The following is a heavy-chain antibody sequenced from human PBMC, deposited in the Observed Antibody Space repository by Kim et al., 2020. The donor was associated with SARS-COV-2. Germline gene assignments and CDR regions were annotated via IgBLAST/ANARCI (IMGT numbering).Heavy chain of an antibody. D-gene: IGHD3-22*01. CDR1: GFTFSNYE. Sequence: GGSLRLSCAASGFTFSNYEMNWVRQAPGKGLEWVSYISTTGTTIYYADSVKGRFSISRDNAKSSLYLQMNSLRAEDTAVYYCARDGGRSYYDSSGYYWVNWFGPWGQGTLVTVSS. J-gene: IGHJ5*02. V-gene: IGHV3-48*03. CDR2: ISTTGTTI. CDR3: ARDGGRSYYDSSGYYWVNWFGP.